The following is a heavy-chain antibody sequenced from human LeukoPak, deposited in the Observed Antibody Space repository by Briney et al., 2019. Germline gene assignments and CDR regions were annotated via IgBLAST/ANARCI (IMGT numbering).Heavy chain of an antibody. CDR1: GFTFSNYW. CDR3: AKDRDGGSGCPSYDP. J-gene: IGHJ5*02. CDR2: IEQDGSHK. V-gene: IGHV3-7*01. D-gene: IGHD6-19*01. Sequence: PGGSLRLSCAASGFTFSNYWMYWVRQAPGRGLEWVANIEQDGSHKNYVDSVEGRFTISRDNAKNSLYLQMNSLRAEDTAVYYCAKDRDGGSGCPSYDPWGQGTLVTVSS.